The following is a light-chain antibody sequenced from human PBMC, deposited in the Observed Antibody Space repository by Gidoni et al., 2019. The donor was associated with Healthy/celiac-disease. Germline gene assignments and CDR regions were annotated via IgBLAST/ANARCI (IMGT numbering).Light chain of an antibody. V-gene: IGLV3-1*01. CDR3: QAWDSSIVV. J-gene: IGLJ2*01. Sequence: SYDLTQPPSVSVSPGQADSITCSGDKLGDKYACWYQQKPGQSPVLVIYQDSKRPSGIPERFSGSNSGNTATLTISGTQAMDEADYYCQAWDSSIVVFGGGTKLTVL. CDR2: QDS. CDR1: KLGDKY.